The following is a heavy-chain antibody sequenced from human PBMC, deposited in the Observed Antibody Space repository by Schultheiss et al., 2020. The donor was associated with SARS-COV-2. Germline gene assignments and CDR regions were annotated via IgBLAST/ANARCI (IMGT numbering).Heavy chain of an antibody. V-gene: IGHV3-30*03. CDR2: ISYDGSNK. J-gene: IGHJ4*02. Sequence: GGSLRLSCAASGFTFSSYSMNWVRQAPGKGLEWVAVISYDGSNKYYADSVKGRFTISRDNAKNSLYLQMNSLRAEDTAVYYCARGRRCGGDCYWFDYWGQGTLVTVSS. D-gene: IGHD2-21*02. CDR1: GFTFSSYS. CDR3: ARGRRCGGDCYWFDY.